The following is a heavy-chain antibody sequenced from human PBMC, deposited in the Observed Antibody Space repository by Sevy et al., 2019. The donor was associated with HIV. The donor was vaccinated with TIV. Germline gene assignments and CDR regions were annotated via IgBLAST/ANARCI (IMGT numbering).Heavy chain of an antibody. V-gene: IGHV3-23*01. D-gene: IGHD1-1*01. CDR2: ISGFGDKT. CDR3: AKAGGINWFYYYYGMDV. J-gene: IGHJ6*02. CDR1: GVTFSDYA. Sequence: GESLKISCAVSGVTFSDYAMSWVRQAPGKGLEWVSFISGFGDKTYYADSVRGRFTISRDNSKNTLHLQMNSLRAEDTAVYYCAKAGGINWFYYYYGMDVWGQGTMVTVSS.